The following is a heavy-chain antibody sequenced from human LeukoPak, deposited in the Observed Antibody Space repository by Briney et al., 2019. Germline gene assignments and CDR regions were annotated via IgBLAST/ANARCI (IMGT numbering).Heavy chain of an antibody. CDR3: ARVAWPYYFDS. CDR2: IKDDGSEK. J-gene: IGHJ4*02. Sequence: GASLRLSCAASGFTFNNYWMNWVRQTPGKGLEWVANIKDDGSEKYYLDSVKGRFTISRDNAKNSLYLQMNGLRAEDTAVYYCARVAWPYYFDSWGQGTLVTVSS. V-gene: IGHV3-7*01. CDR1: GFTFNNYW.